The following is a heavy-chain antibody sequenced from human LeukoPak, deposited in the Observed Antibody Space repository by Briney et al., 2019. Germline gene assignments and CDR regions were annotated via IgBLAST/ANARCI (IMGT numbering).Heavy chain of an antibody. D-gene: IGHD2-2*01. CDR2: MDEYGSDI. V-gene: IGHV3-7*01. J-gene: IGHJ4*02. CDR1: GFDFSGFS. CDR3: ARPRGCGSARCNNFDY. Sequence: GGSLRLSCIVSGFDFSGFSMSWVRQAPGKGLEWVAIMDEYGSDIFYVESVKGRFIISRANARNSLYLQMNNLRAEDTAVYYCARPRGCGSARCNNFDYWGQGTLVTVSS.